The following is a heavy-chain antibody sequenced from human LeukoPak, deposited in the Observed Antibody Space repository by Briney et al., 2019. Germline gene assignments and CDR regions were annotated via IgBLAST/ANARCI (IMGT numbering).Heavy chain of an antibody. V-gene: IGHV3-48*02. CDR2: ISSSSSTI. Sequence: GGSLRLSCAASGFTFRRYSMNWVRQAPGKGLEWVSYISSSSSTIYYADSVKGRFTISRDSAKNSLDLQMNSLRDEDTAVYYCARNYYPIDYWGQGTLVTVSS. CDR1: GFTFRRYS. D-gene: IGHD3-10*01. J-gene: IGHJ4*02. CDR3: ARNYYPIDY.